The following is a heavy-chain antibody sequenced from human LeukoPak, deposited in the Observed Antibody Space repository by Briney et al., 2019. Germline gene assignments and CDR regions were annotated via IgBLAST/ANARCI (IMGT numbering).Heavy chain of an antibody. V-gene: IGHV5-51*01. D-gene: IGHD3-10*01. CDR3: ARQVGNAYYAAYFDP. J-gene: IGHJ4*02. CDR2: IYPGDSDT. Sequence: GESLKISCKSSGYSFTSYWIGWVRQMPGKGLEWMGIIYPGDSDTRYSPSFQGQVTISADKSISTAYLQWSSLKASDTAMYYCARQVGNAYYAAYFDPWGQGTLVTVSS. CDR1: GYSFTSYW.